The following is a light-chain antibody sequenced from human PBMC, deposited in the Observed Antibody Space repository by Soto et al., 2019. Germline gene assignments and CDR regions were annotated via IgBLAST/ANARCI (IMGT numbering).Light chain of an antibody. V-gene: IGKV4-1*01. CDR3: QQYYSSPRT. J-gene: IGKJ1*01. CDR2: WAS. Sequence: DIVMTQSPDSLAVSLGERATINCKSSQSLLYSSNNKNYLAWYQQKPGQPPKLLIYWASTRESGVPDRFSGSGSETDFTLTISSLQAEDVAVYYCQQYYSSPRTFGQGTKVEIK. CDR1: QSLLYSSNNKNY.